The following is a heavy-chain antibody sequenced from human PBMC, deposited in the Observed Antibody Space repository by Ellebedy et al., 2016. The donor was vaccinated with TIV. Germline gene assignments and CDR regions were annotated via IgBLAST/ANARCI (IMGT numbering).Heavy chain of an antibody. Sequence: ASVQVSCKASGYTFTDYYMHWVRQAPRQGLEWMGWINPNSGGTNYAQKFQGRVTMNRDTSISTAYMELSSLRSEDTAVYYCATRNTIVRGVPYYYYGMDVWGQGTTVTVSS. J-gene: IGHJ6*02. CDR1: GYTFTDYY. V-gene: IGHV1-2*02. D-gene: IGHD3-10*01. CDR2: INPNSGGT. CDR3: ATRNTIVRGVPYYYYGMDV.